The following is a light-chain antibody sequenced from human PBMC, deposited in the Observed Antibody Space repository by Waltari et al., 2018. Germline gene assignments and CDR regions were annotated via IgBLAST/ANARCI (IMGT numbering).Light chain of an antibody. CDR3: QMYVRLPVT. V-gene: IGKV3-20*01. J-gene: IGKJ1*01. Sequence: EIVLTQSPGTLSLSPGERATLSCRASQSVGRSLAWYQQKPGQAPRLLNFDASNRATAIPERFSGSGSGTDFSLTISRLEPEDFAVYYCQMYVRLPVTFGQGTKVEIK. CDR2: DAS. CDR1: QSVGRS.